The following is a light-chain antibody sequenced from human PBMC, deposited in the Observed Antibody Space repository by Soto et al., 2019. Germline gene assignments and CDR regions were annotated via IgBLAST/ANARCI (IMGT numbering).Light chain of an antibody. CDR1: QSISSW. V-gene: IGKV1-5*03. CDR2: KAS. Sequence: DIQMTQSPSALSASVGDRVTITCRASQSISSWLAWYQQKPGKAPNLLIYKASSLESGVPSRFSGGGSGTEFTLTISSLQPDDFATYYCQQYNSYSLTFGHGTKVEIK. J-gene: IGKJ1*01. CDR3: QQYNSYSLT.